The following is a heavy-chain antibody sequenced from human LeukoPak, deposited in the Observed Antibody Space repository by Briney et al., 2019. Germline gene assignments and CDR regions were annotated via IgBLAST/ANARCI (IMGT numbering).Heavy chain of an antibody. CDR1: GGTFRSHI. CDR3: TRVNLRGSQYNWFDP. Sequence: SVKVSCKTSGGTFRSHIFSWVRQAPGQGLEWMGRITPVIDSAKYAQEFQDRITITADTSTGTAYLHLSSLTSEDTAIYYCTRVNLRGSQYNWFDPWGQGTLVTVSS. V-gene: IGHV1-69*08. J-gene: IGHJ5*02. CDR2: ITPVIDSA. D-gene: IGHD1-26*01.